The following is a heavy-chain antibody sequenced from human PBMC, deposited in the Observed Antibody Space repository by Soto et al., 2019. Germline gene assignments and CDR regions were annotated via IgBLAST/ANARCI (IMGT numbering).Heavy chain of an antibody. V-gene: IGHV4-39*01. D-gene: IGHD6-25*01. CDR1: GGSISSSSYY. J-gene: IGHJ5*02. CDR2: IYYSGST. CDR3: ARQGDAAAGAAAWFEP. Sequence: PSETRSLTCTVSGGSISSSSYYWGWIRQPPGKGLEWIGSIYYSGSTYYNPSLKSRVTISVDTSKNQFSLKLSSVTAADTAVYYCARQGDAAAGAAAWFEPWGQGTLVTVSS.